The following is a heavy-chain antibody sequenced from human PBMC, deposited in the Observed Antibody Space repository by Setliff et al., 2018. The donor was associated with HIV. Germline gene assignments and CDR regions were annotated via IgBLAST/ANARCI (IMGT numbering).Heavy chain of an antibody. CDR1: GGSISGHY. CDR2: VYSNGNT. Sequence: SETLSLTCTVSGGSISGHYWSWIRQTPGKGLEWIGYVYSNGNTDYNPSLKSRVTMSVDTSKNQFSLKLSSVTAADTAVYYCARGGYYYYFGVDVWGQGTTVTVSS. CDR3: ARGGYYYYFGVDV. D-gene: IGHD3-16*01. V-gene: IGHV4-59*08. J-gene: IGHJ6*02.